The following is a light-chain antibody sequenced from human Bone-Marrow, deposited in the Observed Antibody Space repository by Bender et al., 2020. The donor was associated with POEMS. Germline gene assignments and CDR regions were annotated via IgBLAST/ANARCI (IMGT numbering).Light chain of an antibody. CDR3: AVWDDSLNGWV. V-gene: IGLV1-44*01. CDR2: SSH. J-gene: IGLJ3*02. Sequence: PSASGTPGQRVTISCSGGSSNLGAHAVNWYQHLPGTAPKLLIYSSHRRPSEVPDRFSGSRSGTSASLAISGLQSEEEADYYCAVWDDSLNGWVFGGGTKLTVL. CDR1: SSNLGAHA.